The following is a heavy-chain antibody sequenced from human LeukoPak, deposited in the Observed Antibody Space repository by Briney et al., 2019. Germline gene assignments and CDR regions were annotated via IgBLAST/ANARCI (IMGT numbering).Heavy chain of an antibody. D-gene: IGHD3-22*01. V-gene: IGHV4-59*08. CDR1: GGSISSYY. CDR3: ARPFVDYYDSSGYYPEGSWFDP. CDR2: IYYSGST. J-gene: IGHJ5*02. Sequence: SETLSLTCTVSGGSISSYYWSWIRQPPGKGLEWIGYIYYSGSTNYNPSLKSRATISVDTSKNQFSLKLSSVTAADTAVYYCARPFVDYYDSSGYYPEGSWFDPWGRGTLVTVSS.